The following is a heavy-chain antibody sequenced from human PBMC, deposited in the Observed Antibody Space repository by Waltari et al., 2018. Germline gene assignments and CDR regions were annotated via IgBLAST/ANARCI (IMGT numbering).Heavy chain of an antibody. CDR3: ARDSGVEMATENYFDY. Sequence: QVQLVQSGAEVKKPGSSVKVSCKASGGTFRSYAISWVRPAPGQGLEWMGGIIPIFGTANYAQKFQGRVTITADESTSTAYMELSSLRSEDTAVYYCARDSGVEMATENYFDYWGQGTLVTVSS. V-gene: IGHV1-69*01. CDR2: IIPIFGTA. D-gene: IGHD5-12*01. CDR1: GGTFRSYA. J-gene: IGHJ4*02.